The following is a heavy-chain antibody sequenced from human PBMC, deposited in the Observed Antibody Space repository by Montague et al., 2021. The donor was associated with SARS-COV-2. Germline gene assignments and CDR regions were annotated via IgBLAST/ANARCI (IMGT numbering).Heavy chain of an antibody. CDR1: GFTVSSNY. CDR3: ARVFPRWLQFDPYFDY. Sequence: LRISCAASGFTVSSNYMSWVRQAPGKGLEWIGYIYYSGSTNYNPSLKSRVTISVDTSKNQFSLKLSSVTAADTAVYYCARVFPRWLQFDPYFDYWGQGTLVTVSS. CDR2: IYYSGST. V-gene: IGHV4-59*02. D-gene: IGHD5-24*01. J-gene: IGHJ4*02.